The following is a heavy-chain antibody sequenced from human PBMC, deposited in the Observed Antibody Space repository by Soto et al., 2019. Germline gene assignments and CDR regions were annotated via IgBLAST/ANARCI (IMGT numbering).Heavy chain of an antibody. D-gene: IGHD4-4*01. CDR1: GFTFSSYG. CDR2: IWYDGRNK. J-gene: IGHJ6*02. V-gene: IGHV3-30*19. CDR3: AREAPDYNLSPGMDV. Sequence: PGGSLRLSCAASGFTFSSYGIHWVRQAPGKGLEWVAVIWYDGRNKFYADSVKGRFTISRDSTKQTLYLQMNSLRAEDTAVYYCAREAPDYNLSPGMDVWGQGTTVTVSS.